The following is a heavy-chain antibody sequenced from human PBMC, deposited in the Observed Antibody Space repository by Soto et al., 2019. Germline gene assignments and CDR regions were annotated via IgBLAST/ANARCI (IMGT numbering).Heavy chain of an antibody. CDR3: ARDRPYSSGGYGVSGLDH. J-gene: IGHJ4*02. CDR2: ISAYNGNT. CDR1: GYTVTIYG. V-gene: IGHV1-18*01. Sequence: ASAKISCTSSGYTVTIYGISGVLQTTGQGLEWMGWISAYNGNTNYAQKLQGRVTMTTDTSTSTAYMELRSLKSDDTAVYYCARDRPYSSGGYGVSGLDHRGRGTLVTVSS. D-gene: IGHD6-19*01.